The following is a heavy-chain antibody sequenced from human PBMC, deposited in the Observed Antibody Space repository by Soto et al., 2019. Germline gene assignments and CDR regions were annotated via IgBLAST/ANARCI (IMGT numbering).Heavy chain of an antibody. CDR1: GGSISSGDYY. CDR3: AREGGYYDSSGYYGGPH. CDR2: IYYSGST. J-gene: IGHJ4*02. V-gene: IGHV4-30-4*01. D-gene: IGHD3-22*01. Sequence: PSETLSLTCTVSGGSISSGDYYWSWIRQPPGKGLEWIGYIYYSGSTYYNPSLKSRVTISVDTSKNQFFLKLSSVTAADTAVYYCAREGGYYDSSGYYGGPHWGQGTLVTVSS.